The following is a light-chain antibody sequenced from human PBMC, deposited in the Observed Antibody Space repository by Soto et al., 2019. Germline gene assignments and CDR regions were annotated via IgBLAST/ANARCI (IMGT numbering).Light chain of an antibody. CDR2: AAS. V-gene: IGKV1-27*01. Sequence: DIQMTQSPSSLSASVGDRVTITCRASQGISNYLAWYQQKPGKVPKLLIYAASTLQSGVPSRDSGSGSGTDFTLTISSLQPETVATYYCQKYNSAPPWTFGQGTKVEIK. CDR1: QGISNY. CDR3: QKYNSAPPWT. J-gene: IGKJ1*01.